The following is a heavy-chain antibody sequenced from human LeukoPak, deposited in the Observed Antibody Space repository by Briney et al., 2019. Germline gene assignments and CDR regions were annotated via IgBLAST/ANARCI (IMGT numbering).Heavy chain of an antibody. V-gene: IGHV3-74*01. CDR1: GFTFSTYW. J-gene: IGHJ4*02. CDR2: ISTDGSVT. CDR3: ARIGGPGSYSGHYFDH. Sequence: PGGSLRLSCAASGFTFSTYWMHWVRRAPGKGLVWVSRISTDGSVTSYADSVKGRFTISRDNAKNTMYLQMNSLRAEDTAVYYCARIGGPGSYSGHYFDHWGQGTLVTVSS. D-gene: IGHD3-10*01.